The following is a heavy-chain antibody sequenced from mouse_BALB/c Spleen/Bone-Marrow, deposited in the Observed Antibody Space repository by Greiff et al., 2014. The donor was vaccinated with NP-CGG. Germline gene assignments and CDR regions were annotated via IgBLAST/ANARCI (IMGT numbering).Heavy chain of an antibody. V-gene: IGHV14-3*02. J-gene: IGHJ3*01. CDR2: IDPANGNT. Sequence: VPLPPSGAELVKPGASVKLSCTASGFNIKDTYMHWGKQRPEKGLEWIGRIDPANGNTKYDPKFQGKATITADTSSNTAYLQLSSLTSEDTAVYYCARSGDYGSSLAYWGQGTLVTVSA. D-gene: IGHD1-1*01. CDR3: ARSGDYGSSLAY. CDR1: GFNIKDTY.